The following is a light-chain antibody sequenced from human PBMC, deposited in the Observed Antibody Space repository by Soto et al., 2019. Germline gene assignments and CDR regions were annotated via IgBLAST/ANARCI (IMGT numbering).Light chain of an antibody. CDR1: QRISIW. CDR2: KAS. CDR3: RHYDGYSNS. Sequence: DIQMTQSPSTLSASVGDSVKITCRASQRISIWLAWYQQKPGTAPKLLIYKASTLESGVPSRFSGSGSGTEFTLTLSSLQPDDFATSSRRHYDGYSNSFRQGTKVEIK. J-gene: IGKJ2*01. V-gene: IGKV1-5*03.